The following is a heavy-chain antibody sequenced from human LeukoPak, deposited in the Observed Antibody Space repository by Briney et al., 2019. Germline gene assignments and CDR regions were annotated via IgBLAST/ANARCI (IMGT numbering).Heavy chain of an antibody. J-gene: IGHJ4*01. D-gene: IGHD3-3*01. Sequence: GGSLRLSCAASGFTFSNAWMSWVRQAPGKGLEWVGRIKSKRDGGTTDYAAPVKGRFTISRDDSANMLYLQMNSLKTEDTAVYYCTTDEWTWGXGTLVTVS. CDR2: IKSKRDGGTT. CDR3: TTDEWT. CDR1: GFTFSNAW. V-gene: IGHV3-15*01.